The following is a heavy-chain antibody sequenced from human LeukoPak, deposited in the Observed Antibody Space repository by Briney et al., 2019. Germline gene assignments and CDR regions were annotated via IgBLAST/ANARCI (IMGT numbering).Heavy chain of an antibody. Sequence: SETLSLTCTVSGGSISTYYWSWIRQPPGKGLERIGFIYYSGHTNYNPSLKSRVTILVDTSKNQFSLKLTSVTAADTAVYYCARGGSRDNWVYYFDYWGQGTLVTVSS. CDR2: IYYSGHT. D-gene: IGHD1-1*01. CDR3: ARGGSRDNWVYYFDY. J-gene: IGHJ4*02. V-gene: IGHV4-59*01. CDR1: GGSISTYY.